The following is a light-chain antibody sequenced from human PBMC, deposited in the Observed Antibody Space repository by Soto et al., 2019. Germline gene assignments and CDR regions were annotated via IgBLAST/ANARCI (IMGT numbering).Light chain of an antibody. J-gene: IGLJ2*01. CDR3: CSYAGSYSLL. V-gene: IGLV2-11*01. Sequence: QSALTQPRSVSGSPGQSVTISCTGTNGDVGGYDYVSWYQQDPGRAPKLIIYDVNKRPSGVPDRFSGSKSGNTASLTISGLQAEDEADYYCCSYAGSYSLLFGGGTKLTVL. CDR2: DVN. CDR1: NGDVGGYDY.